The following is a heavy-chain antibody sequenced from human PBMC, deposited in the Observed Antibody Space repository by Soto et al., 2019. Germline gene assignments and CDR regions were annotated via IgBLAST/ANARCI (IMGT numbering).Heavy chain of an antibody. Sequence: GASVKVSCKASGYTFTGYYMHWVRQAPGQGLEWMGWINPNSGGTNYAQKFQGWVTMTRDTSISTAYMELSRLRSGDTAVYYCARGSGRVVVPAAIREFDYWGQGTLVTVSS. D-gene: IGHD2-2*02. V-gene: IGHV1-2*04. CDR1: GYTFTGYY. CDR3: ARGSGRVVVPAAIREFDY. J-gene: IGHJ4*02. CDR2: INPNSGGT.